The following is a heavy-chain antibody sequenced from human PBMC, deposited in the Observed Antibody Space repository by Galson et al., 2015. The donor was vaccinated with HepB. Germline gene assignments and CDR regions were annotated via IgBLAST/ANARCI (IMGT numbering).Heavy chain of an antibody. J-gene: IGHJ4*02. V-gene: IGHV1-18*01. CDR2: ISAYNGNT. D-gene: IGHD3-22*01. CDR1: GYPFNTFS. CDR3: ARSGQWLLRHVH. Sequence: SVKVSCKASGYPFNTFSITWVRRAPGQGLEWVGWISAYNGNTKYAQKFQGRVTMTTDISTTTAYMELRTLTSDDTAVYYCARSGQWLLRHVHWGQGTLVTVST.